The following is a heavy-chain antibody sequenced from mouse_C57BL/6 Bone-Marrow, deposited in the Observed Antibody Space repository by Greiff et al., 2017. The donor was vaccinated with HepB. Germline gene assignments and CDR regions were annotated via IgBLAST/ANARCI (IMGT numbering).Heavy chain of an antibody. CDR2: IDPSDSYT. CDR3: ARGARYFDV. CDR1: GYTFTSYW. V-gene: IGHV1-69*01. J-gene: IGHJ1*03. Sequence: QVQLQQPGAELVMPGASVKLSCKASGYTFTSYWMHWVKQRPGQGLEWIGEIDPSDSYTNYNQKFKGKSTLTVDKSSSTAYMQLSSLTSEDSAVYYCARGARYFDVWGTVTTVTVSS.